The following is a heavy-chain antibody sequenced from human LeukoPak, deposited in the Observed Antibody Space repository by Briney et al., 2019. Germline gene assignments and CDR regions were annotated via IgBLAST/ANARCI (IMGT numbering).Heavy chain of an antibody. CDR3: ARDQSAGTEYFQH. CDR2: IYYSGST. V-gene: IGHV4-4*02. J-gene: IGHJ1*01. Sequence: NAGGSLRLSCAASGFTFSNAWMSWVRQAPGKGLEWIGSIYYSGSTYYNPSLKSRVTISVDTSKNQFSLKLSSVTAADTAVYYCARDQSAGTEYFQHWGQGTLVTVSS. CDR1: GFTFSNAW. D-gene: IGHD6-13*01.